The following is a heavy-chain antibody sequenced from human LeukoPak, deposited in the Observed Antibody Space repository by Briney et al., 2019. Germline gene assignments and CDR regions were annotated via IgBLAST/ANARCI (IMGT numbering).Heavy chain of an antibody. CDR3: ASGADYSNYYFDY. Sequence: PSETLSLTCTVSGGSISSHYWSWIRQPPGKGLEWIGYIYYSGSTSYNPSLKSRLTISVDTSRNQFSLKLSSVTAADTAVYYCASGADYSNYYFDYWGQGTLVTVSP. CDR1: GGSISSHY. CDR2: IYYSGST. D-gene: IGHD4-11*01. J-gene: IGHJ4*02. V-gene: IGHV4-59*11.